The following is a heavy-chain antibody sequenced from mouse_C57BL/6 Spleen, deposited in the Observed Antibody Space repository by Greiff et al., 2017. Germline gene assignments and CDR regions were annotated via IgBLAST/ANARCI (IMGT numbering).Heavy chain of an antibody. J-gene: IGHJ3*01. Sequence: EVQLQQSGPELVKPGASVKISCKASGYTFTDYYMNWVKQTHGKSLEWIGVIKPNNGGYSYNQKFQGKATWTVDKSSSTAYMELRSLTSEDSAVYYCSRPRGFAYWGQGTLVTVSA. CDR2: IKPNNGGY. V-gene: IGHV1-26*01. CDR1: GYTFTDYY. CDR3: SRPRGFAY.